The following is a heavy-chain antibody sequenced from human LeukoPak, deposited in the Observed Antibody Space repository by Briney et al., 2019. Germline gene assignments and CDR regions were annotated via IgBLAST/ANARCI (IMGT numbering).Heavy chain of an antibody. CDR1: GFTFSSYS. D-gene: IGHD6-13*01. Sequence: GGSLRLSCAASGFTFSSYSMNWVRQAPGKGLEWVSSISSSSSYIYYADSVKGRFTISRDNAKNSLYLQMNSLRAEDTAVYYCARDLGIAAAAYFDYWGQGTLVTVSS. J-gene: IGHJ4*02. CDR3: ARDLGIAAAAYFDY. V-gene: IGHV3-21*01. CDR2: ISSSSSYI.